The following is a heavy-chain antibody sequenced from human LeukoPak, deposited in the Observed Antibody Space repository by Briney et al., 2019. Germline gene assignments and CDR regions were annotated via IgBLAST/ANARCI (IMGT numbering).Heavy chain of an antibody. J-gene: IGHJ6*02. CDR1: GYTFTSYG. V-gene: IGHV1-18*01. D-gene: IGHD2-15*01. Sequence: GASVKVSCKASGYTFTSYGISWVRQAPGQGREWVGWISAYNGNTNYAQKLQGRVTMTTDTSTSTAYMELRSLRSDDTAVYYCAIYCSGGSCYDYYYYGMDVWGQGTTVTVSS. CDR3: AIYCSGGSCYDYYYYGMDV. CDR2: ISAYNGNT.